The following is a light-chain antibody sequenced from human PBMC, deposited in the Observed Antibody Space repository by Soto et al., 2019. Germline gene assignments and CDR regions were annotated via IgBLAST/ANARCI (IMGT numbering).Light chain of an antibody. CDR1: QSLLHSDAKTY. V-gene: IGKV2D-29*01. CDR2: GGF. J-gene: IGKJ4*01. Sequence: IVMTQTPHSLSVTPGQPASISCKTSQSLLHSDAKTYLYWYLQRPGQPPHLLIYGGFNRFSGVPDRFSGSGSGTDFTLKISRVEAEDVGVYYCLQAIQLPLTFGGGTKVEIK. CDR3: LQAIQLPLT.